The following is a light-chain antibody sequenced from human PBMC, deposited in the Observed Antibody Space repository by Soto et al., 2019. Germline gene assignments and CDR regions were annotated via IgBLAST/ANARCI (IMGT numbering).Light chain of an antibody. CDR3: CSYAGIFWV. J-gene: IGLJ3*02. CDR2: DVS. Sequence: SALTQPRSVSGSPGQSVTISCTGTSSDVGGYNYVSWYQQHPGKAPKLMIYDVSKRPSGVPDRFSGSKSGNTASLTISGLQAEDEADYYCCSYAGIFWVFGGGTKLTVL. CDR1: SSDVGGYNY. V-gene: IGLV2-11*01.